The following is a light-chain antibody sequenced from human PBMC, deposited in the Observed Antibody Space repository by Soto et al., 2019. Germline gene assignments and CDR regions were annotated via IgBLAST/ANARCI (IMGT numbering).Light chain of an antibody. Sequence: QSALTQPASVSGSPGQSITISCTGTSSDVGGYNHVSWYQQYPGKAPKVMIYGVSNRPSGVSNRFSGSKSGNTASLTISGLQAEDEADYYCSSYTSSSILFGTGTKVTVL. V-gene: IGLV2-14*01. CDR1: SSDVGGYNH. CDR2: GVS. CDR3: SSYTSSSIL. J-gene: IGLJ1*01.